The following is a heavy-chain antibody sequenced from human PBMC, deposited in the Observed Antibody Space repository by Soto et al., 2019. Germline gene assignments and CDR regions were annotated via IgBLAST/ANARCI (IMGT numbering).Heavy chain of an antibody. CDR1: GFTFSSYW. CDR2: INSDGSST. CDR3: ARRHMAVAGSGYYYYGMDV. D-gene: IGHD6-19*01. J-gene: IGHJ6*02. V-gene: IGHV3-74*01. Sequence: GGSLRLSCAASGFTFSSYWMHWVRQAPGKGLVWVSRINSDGSSTSYADSVKGRFTISRDNAKNTLYLQMNSLRAEDTAVYYCARRHMAVAGSGYYYYGMDVWVQGTTVTVSS.